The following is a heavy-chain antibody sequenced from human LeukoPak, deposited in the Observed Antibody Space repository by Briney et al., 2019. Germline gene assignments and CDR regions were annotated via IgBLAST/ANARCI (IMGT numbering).Heavy chain of an antibody. CDR3: AKEGQQLVRDYYYYYMDV. J-gene: IGHJ6*03. Sequence: GGSLRLSCAASGFTFDDYAMHWVRQAPGKGREWVSGISWNSGSIGYADSVKGRFTISRDNAKNSLYLQMNSLRAEDTALYYCAKEGQQLVRDYYYYYMDVWGKGTTVTVSS. D-gene: IGHD6-13*01. CDR1: GFTFDDYA. CDR2: ISWNSGSI. V-gene: IGHV3-9*01.